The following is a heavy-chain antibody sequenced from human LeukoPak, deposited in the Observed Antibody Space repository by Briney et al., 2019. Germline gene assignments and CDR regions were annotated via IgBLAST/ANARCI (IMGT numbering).Heavy chain of an antibody. Sequence: GGSLRLSCLASGFTFDTFGMYWARQAPGKGLEWVAVIWHDGSNKYYTDSVKGRFTISRDNAKNTLYLQMNSLRAEDTAVYYCARGSSGYSTTWGQGTLVTVSS. J-gene: IGHJ5*02. D-gene: IGHD6-13*01. V-gene: IGHV3-33*07. CDR2: IWHDGSNK. CDR3: ARGSSGYSTT. CDR1: GFTFDTFG.